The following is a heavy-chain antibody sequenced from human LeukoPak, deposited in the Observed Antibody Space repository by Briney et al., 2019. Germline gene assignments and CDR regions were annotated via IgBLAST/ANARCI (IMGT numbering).Heavy chain of an antibody. CDR1: GGSLSGNF. D-gene: IGHD3-3*01. CDR3: ARGHNLGGYYRQKYYYYGMDV. CDR2: ISHRGST. J-gene: IGHJ6*02. Sequence: SETLSLTSADHGGSLSGNFRSSIRQPPGKRLGWIGEISHRGSTNFSPSLKSRLTLSVDTSKDKFSLWLSSVSAGDTDVYFCARGHNLGGYYRQKYYYYGMDVWGQGTTVTVSS. V-gene: IGHV4-34*01.